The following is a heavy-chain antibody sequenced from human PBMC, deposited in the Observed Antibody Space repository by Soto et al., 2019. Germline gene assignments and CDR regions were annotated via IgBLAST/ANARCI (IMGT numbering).Heavy chain of an antibody. CDR1: GFTFRPYD. J-gene: IGHJ6*02. D-gene: IGHD3-10*01. CDR2: ISSGSTVI. CDR3: ARDPGGMDV. V-gene: IGHV3-48*02. Sequence: VGSLRLSCATSGFTFRPYDMNWVRQAPGKGLEWLSHISSGSTVIYYADSVTGRFTISRDDAKNSMYLLMSSLRDEDTGVYYCARDPGGMDVWGQGTTVTVSS.